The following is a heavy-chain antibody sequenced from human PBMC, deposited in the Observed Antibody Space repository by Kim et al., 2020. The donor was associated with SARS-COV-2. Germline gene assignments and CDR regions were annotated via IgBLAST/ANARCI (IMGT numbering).Heavy chain of an antibody. Sequence: GGSLRLSCAASGFTFSNYAMHWVRQAPGKGLEWVAIIWDEGNSRSYAGSAKGRFTISRDNSRDMLYLQMNSLRVDDTAVYFCAKDPRISGAPSRYFEYWG. CDR3: AKDPRISGAPSRYFEY. CDR2: IWDEGNSR. J-gene: IGHJ4*03. V-gene: IGHV3-33*06. CDR1: GFTFSNYA. D-gene: IGHD3-3*02.